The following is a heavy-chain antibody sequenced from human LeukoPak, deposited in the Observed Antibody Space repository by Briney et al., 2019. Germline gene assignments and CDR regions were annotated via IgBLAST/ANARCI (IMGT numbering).Heavy chain of an antibody. CDR2: IKQDGSDK. V-gene: IGHV3-7*01. Sequence: GGSLRLSCAASGFTFSNYWMSWVRQAPGKGLEWVANIKQDGSDKYYVDSVKGRFTIPRDNAKNSLYLQMNSLRAEDTAVYYCARAVAENWFDPWGQGTLVTVSS. CDR3: ARAVAENWFDP. D-gene: IGHD6-19*01. CDR1: GFTFSNYW. J-gene: IGHJ5*02.